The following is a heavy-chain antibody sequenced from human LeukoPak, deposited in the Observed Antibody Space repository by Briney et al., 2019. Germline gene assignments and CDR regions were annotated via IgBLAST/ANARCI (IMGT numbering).Heavy chain of an antibody. J-gene: IGHJ3*02. Sequence: SETLSLTCTVSGYSISSGYYWGWIRQPPGKGLEWIGSIYHSGSTYYNPSPKSRITISVDTSKNQFSLKLSSVTAADTAVYYCARVTGRDAFDIWGQGTMVTVSS. CDR3: ARVTGRDAFDI. CDR2: IYHSGST. V-gene: IGHV4-38-2*02. CDR1: GYSISSGYY.